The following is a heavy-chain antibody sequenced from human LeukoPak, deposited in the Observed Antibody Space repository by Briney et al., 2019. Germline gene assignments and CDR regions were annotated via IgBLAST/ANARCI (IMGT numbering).Heavy chain of an antibody. Sequence: GASVKVSCKVSGYTFTSYGISWVRQAPGQGLEWMGIINPSGGSTSYAQKFQGRVTMTRDTSTSTVYMELSSLRSEDTAVYYCARARGIVAGNTGDYWGQGTLVTVSS. CDR3: ARARGIVAGNTGDY. V-gene: IGHV1-46*01. CDR1: GYTFTSYG. D-gene: IGHD6-19*01. J-gene: IGHJ4*02. CDR2: INPSGGST.